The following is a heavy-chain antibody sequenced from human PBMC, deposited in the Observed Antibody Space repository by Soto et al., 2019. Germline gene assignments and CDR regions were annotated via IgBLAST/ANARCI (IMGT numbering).Heavy chain of an antibody. J-gene: IGHJ3*02. V-gene: IGHV1-18*01. CDR3: ARDLSKAAAGPNDAFDI. CDR2: ISAYNGNT. D-gene: IGHD6-13*01. Sequence: ASVKVSCKASGGTFSSYAISWVRQAPGQGLEWMGWISAYNGNTNYAQKLQGRVTMTTDTSTSTAYMELRSLRSDDTAVYYCARDLSKAAAGPNDAFDIWGQGTMVTVSS. CDR1: GGTFSSYA.